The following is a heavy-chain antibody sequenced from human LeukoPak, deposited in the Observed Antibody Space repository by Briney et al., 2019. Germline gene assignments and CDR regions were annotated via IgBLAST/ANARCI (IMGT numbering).Heavy chain of an antibody. Sequence: SETLSLTCTVSGGSISSSSYYWGWIRQPPGKGLEWIGSIYYSGSTYYNPSLKSRVTISVDTSKNQFSLKLSSVTAADMAVYYCAKTTTVTTWYFDLWGRGTLVTVSS. CDR3: AKTTTVTTWYFDL. D-gene: IGHD4-11*01. CDR1: GGSISSSSYY. CDR2: IYYSGST. J-gene: IGHJ2*01. V-gene: IGHV4-39*01.